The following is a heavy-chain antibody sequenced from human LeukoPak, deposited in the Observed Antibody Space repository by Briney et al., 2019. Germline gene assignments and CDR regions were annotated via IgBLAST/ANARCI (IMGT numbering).Heavy chain of an antibody. D-gene: IGHD5-12*01. CDR2: ISYDGSNK. Sequence: PGGSLRLSCAASGFAFSSYAMHWVRRAPGKGLEWVAVISYDGSNKYYADSVKGRFTISRDNSKNTLYLQMNSLRAEDTAVYYCARDGYDYNFDYWGQGTLVTVSS. J-gene: IGHJ4*02. CDR1: GFAFSSYA. CDR3: ARDGYDYNFDY. V-gene: IGHV3-30-3*01.